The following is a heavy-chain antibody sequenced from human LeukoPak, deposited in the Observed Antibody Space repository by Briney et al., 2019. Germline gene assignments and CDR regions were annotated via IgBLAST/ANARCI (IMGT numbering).Heavy chain of an antibody. CDR3: ARGQLSGPFDY. D-gene: IGHD5-18*01. Sequence: PSETLSLTCAVYGGSFSGYYWSWIRQPPGKGLEWIGEINHSGSTNYNPSLKSRVTTSVDTSKNQFSLKLSSVTAADTAVYYCARGQLSGPFDYWGQGTLVTVSS. CDR2: INHSGST. CDR1: GGSFSGYY. V-gene: IGHV4-34*01. J-gene: IGHJ4*02.